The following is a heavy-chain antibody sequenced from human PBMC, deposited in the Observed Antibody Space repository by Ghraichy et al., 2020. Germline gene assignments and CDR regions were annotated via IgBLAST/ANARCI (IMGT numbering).Heavy chain of an antibody. CDR2: IHYSGST. Sequence: SEILSLTCTVSGGSVRSAPYYWSWIRQSPGRGLEYIGYIHYSGSTNYNPSLKSRVTISVDTSKNQVSLKLTSVTAADTALYYCARDQGYSSGYYLDSWGQGTLVTVSS. CDR3: ARDQGYSSGYYLDS. J-gene: IGHJ4*02. V-gene: IGHV4-61*01. D-gene: IGHD6-19*01. CDR1: GGSVRSAPYY.